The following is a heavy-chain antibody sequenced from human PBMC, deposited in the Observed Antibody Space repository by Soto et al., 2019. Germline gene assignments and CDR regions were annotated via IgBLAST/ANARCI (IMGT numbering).Heavy chain of an antibody. Sequence: QLQLQESGPGLVKPSETLSLTCTVSGGSISINNYYWGWIRQPPGKGLEWVGNILYTVSTSYNPSLSSRVTMSVDTSKSQFSLKLTSVTAADTAIYYCARLPRYDFWTWGQGTLVTVSS. V-gene: IGHV4-39*01. CDR3: ARLPRYDFWT. CDR2: ILYTVST. J-gene: IGHJ1*01. CDR1: GGSISINNYY. D-gene: IGHD3-3*01.